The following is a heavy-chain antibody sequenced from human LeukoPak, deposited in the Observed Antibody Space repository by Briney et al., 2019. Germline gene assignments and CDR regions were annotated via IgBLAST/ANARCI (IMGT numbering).Heavy chain of an antibody. CDR3: AREGGSGWYSGWFDP. J-gene: IGHJ5*02. D-gene: IGHD6-19*01. Sequence: GGSLRLSCAASGFTVSSNYMSWVRQAPGKGLEWVANIKQDGSEKYYVDSVKGRFTISRDNAENSLYLQMNSLRAEDTAVYYCAREGGSGWYSGWFDPWGQGTLVTVSS. V-gene: IGHV3-7*01. CDR1: GFTVSSNY. CDR2: IKQDGSEK.